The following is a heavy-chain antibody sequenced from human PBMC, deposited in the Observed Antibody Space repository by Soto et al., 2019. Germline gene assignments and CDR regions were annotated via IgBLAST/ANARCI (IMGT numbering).Heavy chain of an antibody. J-gene: IGHJ4*02. Sequence: ETLFLTCTVTGGPISSYYWSWIRQPPGKGLEWIGYIYYSGSTNYNPSLKSRVTISVDTSKNQFSLKLSSVTAADTAVYYCARHREMAKITPFDYWGQGTLVTVPQ. CDR3: ARHREMAKITPFDY. D-gene: IGHD5-12*01. V-gene: IGHV4-59*08. CDR2: IYYSGST. CDR1: GGPISSYY.